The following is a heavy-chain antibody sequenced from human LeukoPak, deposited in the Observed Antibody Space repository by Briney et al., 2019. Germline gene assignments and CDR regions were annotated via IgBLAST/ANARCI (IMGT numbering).Heavy chain of an antibody. Sequence: GASVKVSCKTSRYTFTGYYLHWVRQAPGQGLEWMGWINPNSGGTKYAQKFQGRVTMTRDTSINTVYVGLSRLSSDDTAVYYCAKGRVVAGTKSLMYHWLDPWGQGTLVTVSS. CDR2: INPNSGGT. CDR1: RYTFTGYY. CDR3: AKGRVVAGTKSLMYHWLDP. J-gene: IGHJ5*02. D-gene: IGHD6-19*01. V-gene: IGHV1-2*02.